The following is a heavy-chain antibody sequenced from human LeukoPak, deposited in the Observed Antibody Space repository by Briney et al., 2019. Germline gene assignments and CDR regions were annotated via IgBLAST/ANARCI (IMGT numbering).Heavy chain of an antibody. V-gene: IGHV4-59*08. CDR1: GGSISSLY. CDR2: VYYTGRT. CDR3: ARHRAYSSSSPFDY. D-gene: IGHD6-6*01. J-gene: IGHJ4*02. Sequence: PSVTLSLTCSVSGGSISSLYWSWIPQPPGKGLEWIGYVYYTGRTNYNPSLKSRVNIFVDMSKNQFSLRLSSVTAADTAVYYCARHRAYSSSSPFDYWGQGTLVTVSS.